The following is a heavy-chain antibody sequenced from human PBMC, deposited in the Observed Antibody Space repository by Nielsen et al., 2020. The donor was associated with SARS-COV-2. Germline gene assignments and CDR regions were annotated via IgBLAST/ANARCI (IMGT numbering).Heavy chain of an antibody. CDR3: ARGQGEITMIVVVMTGAGHYFDY. Sequence: SETLSLTCAVYGGSFSGCDWSWIRQPPGKGLEWIGEINHSGSTKYNPSLKSRVTISVDTSKNQFSLKLSSVTAADTAVYYCARGQGEITMIVVVMTGAGHYFDYWGQGTLVTVSS. J-gene: IGHJ4*02. CDR1: GGSFSGCD. V-gene: IGHV4-34*01. CDR2: INHSGST. D-gene: IGHD3-22*01.